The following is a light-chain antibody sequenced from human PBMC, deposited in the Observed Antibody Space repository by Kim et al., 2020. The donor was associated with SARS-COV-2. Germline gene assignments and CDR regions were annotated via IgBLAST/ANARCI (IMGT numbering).Light chain of an antibody. CDR3: QQYNSSPLT. Sequence: SVGERVTTTCRASQSISSWLAWYQQKPGKAPDLLIYKASSLESGVPSRFSGSGSGTEFSLTISSLQPDDFATYYCQQYNSSPLTFGGGTKVDIK. V-gene: IGKV1-5*03. J-gene: IGKJ4*01. CDR2: KAS. CDR1: QSISSW.